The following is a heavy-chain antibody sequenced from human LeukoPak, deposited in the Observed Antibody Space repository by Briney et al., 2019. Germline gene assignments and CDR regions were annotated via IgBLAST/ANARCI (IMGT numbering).Heavy chain of an antibody. Sequence: SETLSLTCTVSGGSISSYYWSWIRQPPGKGLEWIGYIYYSGSTNYNPSLKSRVTISVDTSKNQFSLKLSSVTAAGTAVYYCARVARHDSSGYDIDYWGQGTLVTVSS. V-gene: IGHV4-59*01. CDR1: GGSISSYY. D-gene: IGHD3-22*01. CDR3: ARVARHDSSGYDIDY. CDR2: IYYSGST. J-gene: IGHJ4*02.